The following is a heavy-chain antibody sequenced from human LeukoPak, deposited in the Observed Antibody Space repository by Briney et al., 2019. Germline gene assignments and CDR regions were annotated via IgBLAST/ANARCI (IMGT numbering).Heavy chain of an antibody. J-gene: IGHJ3*02. V-gene: IGHV1-46*01. D-gene: IGHD3-22*01. CDR3: ARENYYDSSGHESSDAFDI. CDR1: GYTFTSYY. Sequence: ASVKVSCKASGYTFTSYYMHWVRQAPGQGLEWMGIINPSGGSTSYAQKFQGRVTMTRDTSTSTAYMELRSLRSDDTAVYYCARENYYDSSGHESSDAFDIWGQGTMVTVSS. CDR2: INPSGGST.